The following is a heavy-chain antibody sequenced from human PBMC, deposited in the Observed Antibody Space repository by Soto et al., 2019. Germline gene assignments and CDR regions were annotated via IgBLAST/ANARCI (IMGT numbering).Heavy chain of an antibody. D-gene: IGHD3-10*01. CDR3: VKGDRGAGSYRSQPYYYDGMDV. CDR2: ISWDGGST. Sequence: GGSLRLSCAASGFTFDDYAMHWVRQAPGKGLEWVSLISWDGGSTYYADSVKGRFTISRDNSKNSLYLQMNSLRAEDTALCYCVKGDRGAGSYRSQPYYYDGMDVWGQGTTVTVSS. V-gene: IGHV3-43D*03. CDR1: GFTFDDYA. J-gene: IGHJ6*02.